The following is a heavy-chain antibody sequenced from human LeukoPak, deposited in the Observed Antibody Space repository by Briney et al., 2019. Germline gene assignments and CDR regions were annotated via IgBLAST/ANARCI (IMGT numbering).Heavy chain of an antibody. V-gene: IGHV3-74*01. CDR1: GFTFSSYL. Sequence: GGSLRLSCAASGFTFSSYLMHWVRQAPGKGLVWVSRINSDGRSTSYADSVKGRFTISRDSAKNTLYLQMNSLRAEDTAVYYCARVTIFGVVATFDYWGQGTLVTVSS. CDR3: ARVTIFGVVATFDY. J-gene: IGHJ4*02. D-gene: IGHD3-3*01. CDR2: INSDGRST.